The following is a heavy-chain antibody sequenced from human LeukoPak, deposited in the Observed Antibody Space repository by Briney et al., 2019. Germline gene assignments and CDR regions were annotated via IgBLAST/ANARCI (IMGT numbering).Heavy chain of an antibody. CDR1: GGSISSSSYY. CDR3: ARQGRVGARSYWYFDL. Sequence: SETLSLTCTVSGGSISSSSYYWGWIRQPPRKGLEWIGSTYYSGSTYYNPSLKSRVTISVDTSKNQFSLKLSSVTAADTAVYYCARQGRVGARSYWYFDLWGRGTLVTVSS. J-gene: IGHJ2*01. D-gene: IGHD1-26*01. V-gene: IGHV4-39*01. CDR2: TYYSGST.